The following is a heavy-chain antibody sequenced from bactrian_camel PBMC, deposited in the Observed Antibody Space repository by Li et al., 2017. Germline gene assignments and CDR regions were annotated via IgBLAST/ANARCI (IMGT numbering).Heavy chain of an antibody. CDR1: GVTYSRYC. J-gene: IGHJ4*01. D-gene: IGHD1*01. Sequence: VQLVESGGGSVQAGGSLTLSCVVSGVTYSRYCIGWSRQAPGTEREGVAVVCYRGGGTYYDESVKGRFSISQDDGKNTAVLRMNSLKPEDSGMYYCAAPRSLMPPCSPRSQGTQVTVS. CDR2: VCYRGGGT. V-gene: IGHV3S55*01.